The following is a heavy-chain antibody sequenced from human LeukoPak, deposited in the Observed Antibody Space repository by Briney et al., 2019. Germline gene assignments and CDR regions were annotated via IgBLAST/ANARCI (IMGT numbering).Heavy chain of an antibody. V-gene: IGHV4-39*01. Sequence: SETLSLTCTVSGGSISSSSYYWGWIRQPPGKGLEWIGSIYYSGSTYYNPSLKSRVTISVDTSKNQFSLKLSSVTAADTAVYYCARGDYYDSSGYGYWGQGTLVTVPS. D-gene: IGHD3-22*01. CDR3: ARGDYYDSSGYGY. J-gene: IGHJ4*02. CDR2: IYYSGST. CDR1: GGSISSSSYY.